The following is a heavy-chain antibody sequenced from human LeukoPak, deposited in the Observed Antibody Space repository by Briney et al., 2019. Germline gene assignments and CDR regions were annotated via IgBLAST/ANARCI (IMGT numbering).Heavy chain of an antibody. CDR3: ARTILGVDKYYYGMDV. V-gene: IGHV1-2*02. D-gene: IGHD3-3*01. CDR1: VYTQTGYY. Sequence: ASVKVSCTASVYTQTGYYMHWVRHAPGQGLEWMGWINPNSGGTNYAQKFQGRVTMTRDTSISTAYMELSRLSYDYTTVERCARTILGVDKYYYGMDVWGQGTTVTVSS. CDR2: INPNSGGT. J-gene: IGHJ6*02.